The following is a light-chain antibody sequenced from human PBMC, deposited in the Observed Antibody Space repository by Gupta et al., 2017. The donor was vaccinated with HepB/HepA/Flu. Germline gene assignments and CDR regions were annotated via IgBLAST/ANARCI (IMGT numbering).Light chain of an antibody. Sequence: QSVLTPPPSVSGAPGQRVTISCTGSSSNIGAGSDVNWYQQFPRTAPKLLIYANSNRPSGVPDRFSGSKSGTSASLAITGLQAEDEADYYCQSYDRGLSTYVFGTGTKVSAL. CDR3: QSYDRGLSTYV. V-gene: IGLV1-40*01. CDR2: ANS. J-gene: IGLJ1*01. CDR1: SSNIGAGSD.